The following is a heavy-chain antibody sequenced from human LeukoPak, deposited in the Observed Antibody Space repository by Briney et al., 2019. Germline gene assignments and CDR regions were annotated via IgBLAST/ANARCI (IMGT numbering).Heavy chain of an antibody. D-gene: IGHD2-15*01. J-gene: IGHJ5*02. CDR2: ISAYNGNT. Sequence: ASVKVSCKASGYTFTSYGISWGRQAPGQGLEWMGWISAYNGNTNYAQKLQGRVTMTTDTSTSTAYMELRSLRSDDTAVYYCARDRQRVVVVAATPNWFDPWGQGTLVTVSS. CDR1: GYTFTSYG. CDR3: ARDRQRVVVVAATPNWFDP. V-gene: IGHV1-18*04.